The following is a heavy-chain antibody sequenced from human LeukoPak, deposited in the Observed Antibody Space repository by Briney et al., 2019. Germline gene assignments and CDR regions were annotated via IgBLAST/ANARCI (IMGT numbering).Heavy chain of an antibody. Sequence: ASVKVSCKASGYTFTSYYMHWVRQAPGQGLEWMGIINPSGGSTSYAQKFQGRVTMTRDTSTSTVYMELSSLRSEDTAVYYCARDLRETDRTAYYYMDVWGKGTTVTISS. J-gene: IGHJ6*03. CDR2: INPSGGST. CDR3: ARDLRETDRTAYYYMDV. V-gene: IGHV1-46*01. D-gene: IGHD5/OR15-5a*01. CDR1: GYTFTSYY.